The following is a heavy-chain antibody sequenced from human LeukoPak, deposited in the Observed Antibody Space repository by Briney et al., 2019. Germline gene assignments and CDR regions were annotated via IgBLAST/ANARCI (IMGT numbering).Heavy chain of an antibody. V-gene: IGHV1-18*01. CDR2: ISAYNGNT. D-gene: IGHD2-15*01. Sequence: GASAKVSCKASGYTFTSYGISWVRQAPGQGLEWMGWISAYNGNTNYAQKLQGRVTMTTDTSTSTAYMELRSLRSDDTAVYYCARDRGYCSGGSCYSVAYWGQGTLVTVSS. CDR1: GYTFTSYG. CDR3: ARDRGYCSGGSCYSVAY. J-gene: IGHJ4*02.